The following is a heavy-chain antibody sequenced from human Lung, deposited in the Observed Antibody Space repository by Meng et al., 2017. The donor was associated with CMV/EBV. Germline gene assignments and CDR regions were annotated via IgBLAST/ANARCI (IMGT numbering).Heavy chain of an antibody. CDR3: TFSSGADYGSGSRDY. J-gene: IGHJ4*02. CDR2: MYYSANT. V-gene: IGHV4-39*01. Sequence: SETXSLXCTVSGDSITSSSYYWGWIRQPPGKGLEWIGSMYYSANTYYNPSLKSRVTISVDTSQNQFSLTLTSVTAADTAVYYCTFSSGADYGSGSRDYWGQGXLVTVSS. D-gene: IGHD3-10*01. CDR1: GDSITSSSYY.